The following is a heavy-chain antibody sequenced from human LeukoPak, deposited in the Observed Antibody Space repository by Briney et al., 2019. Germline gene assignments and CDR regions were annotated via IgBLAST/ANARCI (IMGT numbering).Heavy chain of an antibody. V-gene: IGHV1-24*01. CDR2: FDPEDGET. Sequence: ASVKVSCKASGYTFTGYYMHWVRQAPGQGLEWMGGFDPEDGETIYAQKFQGRVTMTEDTSTDTAYVELSSLRSEDTAVYYCATAGIAAGWFDPWGQGTLVTVSS. D-gene: IGHD6-13*01. J-gene: IGHJ5*02. CDR1: GYTFTGYY. CDR3: ATAGIAAGWFDP.